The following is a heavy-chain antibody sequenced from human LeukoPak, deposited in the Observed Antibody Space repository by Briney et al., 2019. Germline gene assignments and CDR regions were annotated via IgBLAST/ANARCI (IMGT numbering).Heavy chain of an antibody. D-gene: IGHD3-10*01. CDR1: GYTFISYA. CDR3: ARRFGESNDY. V-gene: IGHV1-18*01. CDR2: VSAYNGNT. Sequence: GASVKVSCKASGYTFISYAISWLRQAPGQGLEWMGWVSAYNGNTNYAQNLQGRVTMTTDTSTSTAYMELRSLRSDDTAVYYCARRFGESNDYWGQGTLVTVSS. J-gene: IGHJ4*02.